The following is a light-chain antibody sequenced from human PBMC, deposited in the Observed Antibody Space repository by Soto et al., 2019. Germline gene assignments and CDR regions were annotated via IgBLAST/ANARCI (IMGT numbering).Light chain of an antibody. CDR1: SSDIGRYNY. Sequence: QSALTQPASVSGSPGQSITISCTGTSSDIGRYNYVSWYQQHPGKAPKLMIYEVSKWPSGISNRFSGSKSGNTASLTISGLRAEDEADYYCSSYTTSLTVVFGGGTQLTVL. CDR2: EVS. CDR3: SSYTTSLTVV. V-gene: IGLV2-14*01. J-gene: IGLJ2*01.